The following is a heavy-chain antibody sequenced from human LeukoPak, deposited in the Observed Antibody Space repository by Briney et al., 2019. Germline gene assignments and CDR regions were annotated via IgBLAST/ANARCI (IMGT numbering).Heavy chain of an antibody. J-gene: IGHJ2*01. CDR1: GGSISSYY. CDR2: IYYSGST. D-gene: IGHD3-22*01. Sequence: SETLSLTCTVSGGSISSYYWGWNRQPPGKGLEWIGSIYYSGSTYYNPSLKSRVTISVDTSKNQFSLKLSSVTAADTAVYYCARLTTQRHYYGYWYFDLWGRGTLVTVSS. V-gene: IGHV4-39*01. CDR3: ARLTTQRHYYGYWYFDL.